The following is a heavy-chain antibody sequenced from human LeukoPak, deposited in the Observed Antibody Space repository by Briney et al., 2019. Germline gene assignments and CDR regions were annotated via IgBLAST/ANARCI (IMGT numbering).Heavy chain of an antibody. D-gene: IGHD6-13*01. V-gene: IGHV1-69*13. J-gene: IGHJ3*02. CDR3: AREKQLVRDAFDI. CDR2: IIPIFGTA. Sequence: SVKVSCKASGGTFSSYAISWVRQAPGQGLEWMGGIIPIFGTANYAQKFQGGVTITADESTSTAYMELSSLRSEDTAVYYCAREKQLVRDAFDIWGQGTMVTVSS. CDR1: GGTFSSYA.